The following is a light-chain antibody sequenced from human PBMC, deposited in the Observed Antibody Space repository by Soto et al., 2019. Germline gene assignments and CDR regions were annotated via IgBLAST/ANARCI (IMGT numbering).Light chain of an antibody. CDR1: HSLVHPVEGKTH. J-gene: IGKJ4*01. Sequence: DVVMTQSPLSLAVTLGQSASISCRSSHSLVHPVEGKTHMNWFHHRPGQSPRRLIYLVSQRDSAVRDRLAASLSDTDFTLTISRVEADDIGVYYCMQFTYLPLTFGGGTKLESK. CDR2: LVS. CDR3: MQFTYLPLT. V-gene: IGKV2-30*02.